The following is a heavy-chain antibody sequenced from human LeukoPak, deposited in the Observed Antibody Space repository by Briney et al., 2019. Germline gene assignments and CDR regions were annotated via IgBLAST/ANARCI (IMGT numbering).Heavy chain of an antibody. CDR2: IIPIFGTA. D-gene: IGHD1-26*01. V-gene: IGHV1-69*05. CDR1: GGTFSSYA. CDR3: ARALGYSGSYYGDLDY. Sequence: GASVKVSCKASGGTFSSYAISWVLQAPGQGLEWMGRIIPIFGTANYAQKFQGRVTITTDESTSTAYMELSSLRSEDTAVYYCARALGYSGSYYGDLDYWGQGTLVTVSS. J-gene: IGHJ4*02.